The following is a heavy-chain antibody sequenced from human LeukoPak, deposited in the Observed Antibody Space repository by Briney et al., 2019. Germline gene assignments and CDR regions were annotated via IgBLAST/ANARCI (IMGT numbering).Heavy chain of an antibody. CDR2: INPNNGGK. CDR3: ARDQNFHGSGGYYGIDC. D-gene: IGHD3-22*01. CDR1: VYTFTGYY. Sequence: GASVKVSCKTSVYTFTGYYIHWVRPAPGQELAWIGWINPNNGGKLYAQKFQDRVTMTIDTSISTAYMELSRLTSDDTAVYYCARDQNFHGSGGYYGIDCWGQGTLVTVSS. V-gene: IGHV1-2*02. J-gene: IGHJ4*02.